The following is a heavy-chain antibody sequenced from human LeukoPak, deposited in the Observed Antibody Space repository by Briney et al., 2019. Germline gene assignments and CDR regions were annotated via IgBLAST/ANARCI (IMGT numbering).Heavy chain of an antibody. CDR3: ARDPQFRGCYSLPWFDP. Sequence: ASVKVSCKASGYTFTSYAMNWVRQAPGQGLEWMGWINTNTGNTTYAQGFTGRFVFSLDTSVSTAYLQISSLRAEDTAVYYCARDPQFRGCYSLPWFDPWGQGTLVTVSS. D-gene: IGHD2-15*01. V-gene: IGHV7-4-1*02. J-gene: IGHJ5*02. CDR2: INTNTGNT. CDR1: GYTFTSYA.